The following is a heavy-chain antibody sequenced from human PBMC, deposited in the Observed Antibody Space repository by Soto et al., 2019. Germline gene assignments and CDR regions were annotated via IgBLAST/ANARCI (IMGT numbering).Heavy chain of an antibody. D-gene: IGHD6-6*01. CDR2: IYYSGST. CDR1: GGSISSYY. V-gene: IGHV4-59*08. J-gene: IGHJ6*03. CDR3: ARQSVAALKNYYYYYMDV. Sequence: SETLSLTCTVSGGSISSYYWSWIRQPPGKGLEWIGYIYYSGSTNYNPSLKSRVTISVDTSKNQFSLKLSSVTAADTAVYYCARQSVAALKNYYYYYMDVWGKGTTVTVSS.